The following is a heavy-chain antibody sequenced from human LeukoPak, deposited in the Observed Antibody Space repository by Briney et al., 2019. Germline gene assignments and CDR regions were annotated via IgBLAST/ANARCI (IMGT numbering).Heavy chain of an antibody. CDR3: ASLAGVTYGFDY. D-gene: IGHD2-21*02. Sequence: ASVKVSCKASGYTFTSYDINWVRQATGQGLEWMGWMNSNSGNTGYAQKFQGRVTMTRNTSISTAYMELSSLRSEDTAVYYCASLAGVTYGFDYWGQGTLVTVSS. CDR2: MNSNSGNT. V-gene: IGHV1-8*01. J-gene: IGHJ4*02. CDR1: GYTFTSYD.